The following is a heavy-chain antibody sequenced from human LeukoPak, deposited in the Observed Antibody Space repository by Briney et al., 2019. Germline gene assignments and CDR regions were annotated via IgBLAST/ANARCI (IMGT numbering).Heavy chain of an antibody. CDR1: GGSISSGGYS. V-gene: IGHV4-30-2*01. J-gene: IGHJ4*02. CDR3: ARGTYFDFWSGPSYFDY. Sequence: SETLSLTCTVSGGSISSGGYSWSWIRQPPGKGLEWIGYIYQSGSTYYNPSLKSRVTISVDRSKNQFSLKLSSVTAADTAVYYCARGTYFDFWSGPSYFDYWSQGTLVTVPS. CDR2: IYQSGST. D-gene: IGHD3-3*01.